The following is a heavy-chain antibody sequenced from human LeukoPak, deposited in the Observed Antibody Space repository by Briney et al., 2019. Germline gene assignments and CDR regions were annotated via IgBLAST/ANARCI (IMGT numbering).Heavy chain of an antibody. CDR3: AKGDSGSRPIAAAGNFDY. V-gene: IGHV1-2*02. CDR1: GYTFTGYY. CDR2: INPNSGGT. Sequence: ASVKVSCKASGYTFTGYYMHWVRQAPGQGLEWMGWINPNSGGTNYAQKFQGRVTMTRDTSINTAYMELSRLRSDDTAVYYCAKGDSGSRPIAAAGNFDYWGQGTLVTVSS. J-gene: IGHJ4*02. D-gene: IGHD6-13*01.